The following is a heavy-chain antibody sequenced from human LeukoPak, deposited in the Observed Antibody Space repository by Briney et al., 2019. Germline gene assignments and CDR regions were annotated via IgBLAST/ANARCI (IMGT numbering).Heavy chain of an antibody. CDR1: GFTFSSYE. V-gene: IGHV3-48*03. Sequence: GGSLRLSCAASGFTFSSYEMNWVRQAPGMGLEWVSYISNSGSTRYYADFVKGRFTISRDNAENSLHLEMNSLRAEDTAVYHCARVADYGSGSYLHIDNWGQGTLVTVSS. D-gene: IGHD3-10*01. J-gene: IGHJ4*02. CDR3: ARVADYGSGSYLHIDN. CDR2: ISNSGSTR.